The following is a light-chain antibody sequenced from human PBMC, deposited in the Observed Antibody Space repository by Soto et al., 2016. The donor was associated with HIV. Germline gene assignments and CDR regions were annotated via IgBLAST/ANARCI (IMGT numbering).Light chain of an antibody. CDR2: DAS. Sequence: DIQMTQSPSSLSASVGDRVTITCQASQDISNYLNWYQQKPGKAPKLLIYDASNLETGVPSRFSGSGSGTDFTFTINSLQPEDIATYYCQQFDNLPLTFGGGPRWRSN. CDR3: QQFDNLPLT. J-gene: IGKJ4*01. CDR1: QDISNY. V-gene: IGKV1-33*01.